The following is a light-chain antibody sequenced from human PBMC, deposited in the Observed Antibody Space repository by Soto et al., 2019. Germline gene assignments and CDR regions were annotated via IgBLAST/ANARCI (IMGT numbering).Light chain of an antibody. Sequence: IVLTQSPATLSLSPGERATLSCRASQSVSSNLAWYQQKPGQAPRLLIYGASTRATGIPARFSGSGSGTEFTLTISSLQSEDFAVYYCQQFSLPRTFGQGTKVDIK. V-gene: IGKV3-15*01. CDR2: GAS. CDR1: QSVSSN. J-gene: IGKJ1*01. CDR3: QQFSLPRT.